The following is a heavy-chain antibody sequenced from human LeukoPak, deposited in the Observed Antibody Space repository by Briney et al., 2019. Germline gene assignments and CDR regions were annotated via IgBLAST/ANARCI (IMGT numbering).Heavy chain of an antibody. V-gene: IGHV3-33*01. CDR2: IWYDGSNK. CDR1: GFGFSNYD. Sequence: GSLRLSCAASGFGFSNYDMHWVRQAPGKGLEWVAVIWYDGSNKYYADSVKGRFTISRDNSKNTLYLQMNSLRAEDTAVYYCATSRIDYYDSSGYYYEIGGLDYWGQGTLVTVSS. CDR3: ATSRIDYYDSSGYYYEIGGLDY. J-gene: IGHJ4*02. D-gene: IGHD3-22*01.